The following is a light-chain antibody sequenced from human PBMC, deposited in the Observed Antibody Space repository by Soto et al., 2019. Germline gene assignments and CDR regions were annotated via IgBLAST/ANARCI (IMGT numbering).Light chain of an antibody. V-gene: IGLV1-47*01. J-gene: IGLJ1*01. CDR3: AAWDDSLSGYV. CDR2: RNS. CDR1: SSNIRSNY. Sequence: QSVLTQPPSASGTPGQRVTISCSGSSSNIRSNYVYWYHQLPGTAPKLLIYRNSLRPSGVPDRFSGSKSGTSASLAIGGLRSEDEADYFCAAWDDSLSGYVFGTGTKVTVL.